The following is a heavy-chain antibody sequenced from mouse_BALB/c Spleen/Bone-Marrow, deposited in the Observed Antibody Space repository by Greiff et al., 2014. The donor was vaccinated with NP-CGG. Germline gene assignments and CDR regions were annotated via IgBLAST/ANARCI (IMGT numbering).Heavy chain of an antibody. Sequence: DLVKPGASVKLSCKASGYTFTSYWINWIKQRPGQGLEWIGRIPPGNGTTYYNEMFKGKATLTVDTSSTTAYIQLSSLSSEDSAVYFCARGSYYYGSSSPWFAYWGQETLVTVSA. D-gene: IGHD1-1*01. CDR2: IPPGNGTT. V-gene: IGHV1S41*01. CDR1: GYTFTSYW. CDR3: ARGSYYYGSSSPWFAY. J-gene: IGHJ3*01.